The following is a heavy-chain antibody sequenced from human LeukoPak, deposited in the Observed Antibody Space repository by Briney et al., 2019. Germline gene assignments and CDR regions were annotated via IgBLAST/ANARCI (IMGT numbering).Heavy chain of an antibody. CDR1: GFTFSSYA. V-gene: IGHV3-30-3*01. D-gene: IGHD3-3*01. Sequence: GRSLRLSCAASGFTFSSYAMHWVRQAPGKGLEWVAVISYDGSNKYYADSVKGRFTISRDNSKNTLYLQMNSLRAEDTAVYYCARDNDFWSGYHDYWGQGTLVTVSS. CDR2: ISYDGSNK. J-gene: IGHJ4*02. CDR3: ARDNDFWSGYHDY.